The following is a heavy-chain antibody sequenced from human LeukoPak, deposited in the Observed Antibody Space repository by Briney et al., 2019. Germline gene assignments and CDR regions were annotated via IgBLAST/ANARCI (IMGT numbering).Heavy chain of an antibody. V-gene: IGHV3-23*01. Sequence: GGTLTLSCAASGFTFSTYGMNWLRQAPGKGLEWVSAVSGSGSTTYYARSVKGRFTVSRDNSKNKLYLQMNSLRVDDTAVYYCAKSLDYGGNRARLDFWGQGTLVTVSS. D-gene: IGHD4-23*01. CDR2: VSGSGSTT. CDR3: AKSLDYGGNRARLDF. CDR1: GFTFSTYG. J-gene: IGHJ4*02.